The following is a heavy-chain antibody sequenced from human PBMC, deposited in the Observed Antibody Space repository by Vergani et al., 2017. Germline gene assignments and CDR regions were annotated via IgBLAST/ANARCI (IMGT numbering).Heavy chain of an antibody. J-gene: IGHJ6*03. CDR1: GYTFTSYD. Sequence: QVQLVQSGAEVKKPGASVKVSCKASGYTFTSYDINWVRQATGQGLEWMGWMNPNSGNTGYAQKFQGRVTMTRNTSISTAYMELSSLRSEDTAVYYCATNYRYCSSTSCRTSYYYYYYMDVWGKGTTVTVSS. V-gene: IGHV1-8*01. CDR2: MNPNSGNT. CDR3: ATNYRYCSSTSCRTSYYYYYYMDV. D-gene: IGHD2-2*01.